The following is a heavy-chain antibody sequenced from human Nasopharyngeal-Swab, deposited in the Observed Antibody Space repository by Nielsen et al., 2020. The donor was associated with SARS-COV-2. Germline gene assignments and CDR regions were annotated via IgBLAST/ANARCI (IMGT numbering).Heavy chain of an antibody. Sequence: ASVKVSCKASGYTFTSYGISWVRQAPGQGLEWMGWISAYNGNTNYAQKLQGRVTMTTDTSTSTAYMELRSLRSGDTAVYYCARLTVTTFYYYYGMDVWGQGTTVTVSS. CDR3: ARLTVTTFYYYYGMDV. D-gene: IGHD4-11*01. CDR1: GYTFTSYG. J-gene: IGHJ6*02. CDR2: ISAYNGNT. V-gene: IGHV1-18*01.